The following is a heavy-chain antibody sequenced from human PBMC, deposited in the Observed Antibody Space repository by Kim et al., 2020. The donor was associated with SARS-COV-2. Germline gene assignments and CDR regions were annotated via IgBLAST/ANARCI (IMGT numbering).Heavy chain of an antibody. Sequence: GGSLRLSCAAAGFTFSSYWMTWVRQAPGKGLEWVANIKQDGNQKYYVESVKGRFTISRDNAKNSLYLQMNSLRAEDTAVYYCARDGDLYSSGKDAFDIWG. V-gene: IGHV3-7*01. CDR2: IKQDGNQK. CDR1: GFTFSSYW. CDR3: ARDGDLYSSGKDAFDI. D-gene: IGHD6-19*01. J-gene: IGHJ3*02.